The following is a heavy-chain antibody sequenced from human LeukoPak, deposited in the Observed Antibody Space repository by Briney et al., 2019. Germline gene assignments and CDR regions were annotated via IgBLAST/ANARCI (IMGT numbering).Heavy chain of an antibody. CDR1: GFTFTSSA. D-gene: IGHD2-15*01. CDR2: INPSGGST. J-gene: IGHJ4*02. Sequence: ASVKVSCKASGFTFTSSAMHWVRQAPGQGLEWMGIINPSGGSTSYAQKFQGRVTMTRDTSTSTVYMELSSLRSEDTAVYYCARDLMVAATPYFDYWGQGTLVTVSS. CDR3: ARDLMVAATPYFDY. V-gene: IGHV1-46*01.